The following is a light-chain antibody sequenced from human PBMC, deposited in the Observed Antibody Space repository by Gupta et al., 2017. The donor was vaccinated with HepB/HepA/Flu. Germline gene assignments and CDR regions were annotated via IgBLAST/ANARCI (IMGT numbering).Light chain of an antibody. V-gene: IGLV2-14*01. Sequence: QSALTQPASVSGSPGQSITISCTGTSSDVGGYNYVSWYQQHPGKAPKLMLYGVSNRPSGVSNRFSGSKSGNTASLTISGLQAEDEADYYCSSYTSSSTPHVVFGGGTKLTVL. J-gene: IGLJ2*01. CDR2: GVS. CDR3: SSYTSSSTPHVV. CDR1: SSDVGGYNY.